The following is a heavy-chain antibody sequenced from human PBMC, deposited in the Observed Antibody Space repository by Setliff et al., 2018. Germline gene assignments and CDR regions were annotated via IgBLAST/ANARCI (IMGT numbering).Heavy chain of an antibody. D-gene: IGHD4-17*01. Sequence: WASVKVSCKASGYTFTGYYMHWVRQAPGQGLEWMGWINPNSGGTNYAQKFQGRVTMTRDTSISTAYMELSRLRSDDTAVYYCARVAYGLEYFQYWGQGTLVTVSS. V-gene: IGHV1-2*02. CDR1: GYTFTGYY. CDR3: ARVAYGLEYFQY. J-gene: IGHJ1*01. CDR2: INPNSGGT.